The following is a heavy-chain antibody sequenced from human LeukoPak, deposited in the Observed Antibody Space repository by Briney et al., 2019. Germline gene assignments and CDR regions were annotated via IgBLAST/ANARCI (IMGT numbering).Heavy chain of an antibody. CDR3: ARGNDYGVYFQH. CDR2: IYYSGST. Sequence: SETLSLTCTVSGGSISSSSYYWGWIRQPPGKGLEWIGSIYYSGSTNYNPSLKSRVTISVDKSKNQFSLKLSSVTAADTAVYYCARGNDYGVYFQHWGQGTLVTVSS. V-gene: IGHV4-39*07. J-gene: IGHJ1*01. CDR1: GGSISSSSYY. D-gene: IGHD4-17*01.